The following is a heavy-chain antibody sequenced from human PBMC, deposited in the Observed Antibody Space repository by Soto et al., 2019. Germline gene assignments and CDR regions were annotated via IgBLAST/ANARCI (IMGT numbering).Heavy chain of an antibody. CDR1: GDSITTTGYY. CDR2: VYSTGST. CDR3: ASSHYTYGLLIEY. Sequence: PPETLSLTCSAPGDSITTTGYYWGWIRQPPGKGLKWIGNVYSTGSTFSHPSLTSRVFISVDTSKNKFSLRLTSVTAADTAVYYCASSHYTYGLLIEYGGPGIMVTVSS. V-gene: IGHV4-39*01. J-gene: IGHJ4*02. D-gene: IGHD3-10*01.